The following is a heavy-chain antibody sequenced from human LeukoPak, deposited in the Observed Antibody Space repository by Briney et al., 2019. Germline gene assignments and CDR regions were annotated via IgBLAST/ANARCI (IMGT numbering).Heavy chain of an antibody. D-gene: IGHD6-19*01. CDR2: ISGSGGST. Sequence: GGSLRLSCAASGFTFSSYAMSWVRQAPGKGLEWVSAISGSGGSTYYADSVKGRFTISRDNSKNTLYLQMNSLRAEDTAVYYCAKDPSGHMRQWLVRVHFQHWGQGTLVTVSS. CDR3: AKDPSGHMRQWLVRVHFQH. CDR1: GFTFSSYA. V-gene: IGHV3-23*01. J-gene: IGHJ1*01.